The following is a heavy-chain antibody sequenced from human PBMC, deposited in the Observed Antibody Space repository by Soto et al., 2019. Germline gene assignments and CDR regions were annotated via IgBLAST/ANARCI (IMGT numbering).Heavy chain of an antibody. D-gene: IGHD1-26*01. Sequence: SETLSLTCTVSGGSISSYYWSWIRQPPGKGLEWIGYIYYRGSTNYNPSLKRRVTISVDTSKKQFSLKLSSVTAADTAVYYCARSSASGGSYPLLDRFDYWGQGTLVTVSS. CDR1: GGSISSYY. V-gene: IGHV4-59*01. CDR3: ARSSASGGSYPLLDRFDY. J-gene: IGHJ4*02. CDR2: IYYRGST.